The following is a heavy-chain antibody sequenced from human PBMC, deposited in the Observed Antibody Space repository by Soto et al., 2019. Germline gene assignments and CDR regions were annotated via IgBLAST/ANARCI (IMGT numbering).Heavy chain of an antibody. CDR2: IRSKAYGGTT. D-gene: IGHD4-17*01. Sequence: GGSLRLSCTASGFTFGDYAMSWFRQAPGKGLEWVGFIRSKAYGGTTEYAASVKGRFTISRDDSKSIAYLQMNSLKTEDTAVYYCTRDQYGDYPYYFGYWGQGTLVTVSS. CDR3: TRDQYGDYPYYFGY. V-gene: IGHV3-49*03. CDR1: GFTFGDYA. J-gene: IGHJ4*02.